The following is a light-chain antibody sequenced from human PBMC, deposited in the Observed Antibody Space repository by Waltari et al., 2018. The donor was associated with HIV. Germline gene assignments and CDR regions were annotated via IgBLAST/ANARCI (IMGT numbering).Light chain of an antibody. V-gene: IGKV1-39*01. J-gene: IGKJ2*01. CDR2: AAS. Sequence: DIQITQSPSSLSASVGDRVTITCRASQTINRNLNWYQQKVGKAPTLLIFAASILQSGVPSRFSGSGSGTDFTLTISSLQPEDFATYYCQQSFSSPYTFGQGTKLEIK. CDR1: QTINRN. CDR3: QQSFSSPYT.